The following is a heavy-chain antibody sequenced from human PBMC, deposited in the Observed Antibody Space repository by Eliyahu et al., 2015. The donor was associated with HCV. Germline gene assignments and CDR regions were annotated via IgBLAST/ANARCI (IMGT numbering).Heavy chain of an antibody. J-gene: IGHJ4*02. V-gene: IGHV4-59*01. CDR2: IYYSGST. Sequence: QVQLQESGPGLVKPSETLSLTCTVXGGSISSYYWSWIRQPPGKGLEWIGYIYYSGSTNYNPSLKSRVTISVDTSKNQFSLKLSSVTAADTAVYYCARDIGGSYIDYWGQGTLVTVSS. D-gene: IGHD1-26*01. CDR3: ARDIGGSYIDY. CDR1: GGSISSYY.